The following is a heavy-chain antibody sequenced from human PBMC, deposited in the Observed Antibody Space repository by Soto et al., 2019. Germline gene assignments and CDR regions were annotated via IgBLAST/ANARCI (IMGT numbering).Heavy chain of an antibody. J-gene: IGHJ4*02. V-gene: IGHV4-30-4*01. CDR2: IYYSGST. Sequence: QVQLQESGPGLVKPSQTLSLTCTVSGDSISSGDYYWSWIRQPPGKGLEWIGYIYYSGSTYYNPSLKSRLTISVDTSKNQFSLKLSSVTAADTAVYYCARARDRGVAARPNLYFDYWGQGTLVTVSS. D-gene: IGHD6-6*01. CDR3: ARARDRGVAARPNLYFDY. CDR1: GDSISSGDYY.